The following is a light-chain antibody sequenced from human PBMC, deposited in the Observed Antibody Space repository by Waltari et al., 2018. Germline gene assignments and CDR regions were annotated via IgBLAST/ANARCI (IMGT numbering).Light chain of an antibody. J-gene: IGLJ3*02. Sequence: QLVLTQSPSASASLGASVKLTCTLSSGHSSNVIAWHQQQPEKGPRYLMKVNSDGSHSKGDDIHDRFSGSSSGAEHYLTISSRQSEDEADYYCQTGGHGTWVFGGGTKLTVL. V-gene: IGLV4-69*01. CDR2: VNSDGSH. CDR1: SGHSSNV. CDR3: QTGGHGTWV.